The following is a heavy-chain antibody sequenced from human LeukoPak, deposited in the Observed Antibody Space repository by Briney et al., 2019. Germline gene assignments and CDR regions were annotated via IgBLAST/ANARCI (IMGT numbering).Heavy chain of an antibody. J-gene: IGHJ5*02. CDR2: IDQDGSGK. V-gene: IGHV3-7*01. CDR1: GFTFTTCW. CDR3: ARSTTLYNWFDP. D-gene: IGHD4-17*01. Sequence: GGSLRLSCAASGFTFTTCWMTWLRQAPGRGLEWVANIDQDGSGKYYVDSVKGRFTISRDNAKNSVDLQMNILRVEDTAVYYCARSTTLYNWFDPWGQGTLVTVSS.